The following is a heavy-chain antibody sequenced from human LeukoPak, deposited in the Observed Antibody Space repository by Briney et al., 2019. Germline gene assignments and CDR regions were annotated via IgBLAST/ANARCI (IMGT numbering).Heavy chain of an antibody. CDR2: ISSNGGST. V-gene: IGHV3-64D*06. CDR3: VKDLGIGAHFDY. Sequence: GGSLRLSCSASGFTFSSYAMHWVRQAPGKGLDYVSAISSNGGSTYYADSVKGRFTISRDNSKNTLYLQMSSLRAEDTAVYYCVKDLGIGAHFDYWGQGTLVTVSS. D-gene: IGHD3-10*01. CDR1: GFTFSSYA. J-gene: IGHJ4*02.